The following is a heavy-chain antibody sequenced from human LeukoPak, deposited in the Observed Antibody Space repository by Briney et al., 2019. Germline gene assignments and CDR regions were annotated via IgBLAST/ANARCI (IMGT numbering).Heavy chain of an antibody. J-gene: IGHJ6*03. CDR2: ISGSSTHI. CDR3: AKDWNYYDTSVPFYYYYMEV. D-gene: IGHD3-22*01. CDR1: GFSFSSYS. V-gene: IGHV3-21*01. Sequence: GGSLRLSCAASGFSFSSYSMNWVRQAPGKGLEWVSSISGSSTHILYADSVKGRFTISRDDARNSLYLQMNSLRAEDTAVYFCAKDWNYYDTSVPFYYYYMEVWGKGTTVTVSS.